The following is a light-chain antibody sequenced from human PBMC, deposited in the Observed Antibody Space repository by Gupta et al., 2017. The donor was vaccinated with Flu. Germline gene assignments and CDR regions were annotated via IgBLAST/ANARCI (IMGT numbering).Light chain of an antibody. J-gene: IGKJ1*01. CDR2: CAS. CDR1: QSVSSSY. Sequence: DIVLTQSPGTLSLSPGKRATISCRASQSVSSSYLAWYQQKPGQTPRLLIYCASSRSTVLPDRFSGGGSGTDVTLTSSRLEPEDFAVYYCQQYGSSPQWTFGQGTKVEIK. V-gene: IGKV3-20*01. CDR3: QQYGSSPQWT.